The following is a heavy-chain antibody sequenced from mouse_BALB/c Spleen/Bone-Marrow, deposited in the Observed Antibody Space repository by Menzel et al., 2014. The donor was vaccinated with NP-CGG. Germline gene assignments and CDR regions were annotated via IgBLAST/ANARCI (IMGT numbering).Heavy chain of an antibody. CDR1: GYSITSGYS. D-gene: IGHD2-4*01. CDR3: ARPGNYDSTLAY. J-gene: IGHJ3*01. V-gene: IGHV3-1*02. Sequence: EVQRVESGPDLVKPSLSLSLTCTVTGYSITSGYSWHWIRQFPENKLEWMGYIHYSGSTNYNPSLKSRISITRDTSKNQFFLQLNSATTEDTATYYCARPGNYDSTLAYWGQGTLVTVSA. CDR2: IHYSGST.